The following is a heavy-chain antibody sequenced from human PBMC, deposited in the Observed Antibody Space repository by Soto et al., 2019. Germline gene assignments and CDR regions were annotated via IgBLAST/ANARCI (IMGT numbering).Heavy chain of an antibody. CDR1: GGTFSSYA. Sequence: VKVSCKASGGTFSSYAISWVRQAPGQGLEWMGGIIPIFGTANYAQKFQGRVTITADESTSTAYMELSSLRSEDTAVYYCARDGPVVYGSGSYYNAIDYWGQGTLVTVSS. D-gene: IGHD3-10*01. CDR2: IIPIFGTA. J-gene: IGHJ4*02. V-gene: IGHV1-69*13. CDR3: ARDGPVVYGSGSYYNAIDY.